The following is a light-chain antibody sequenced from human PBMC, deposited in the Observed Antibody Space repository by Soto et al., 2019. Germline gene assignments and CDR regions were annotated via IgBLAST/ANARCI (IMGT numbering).Light chain of an antibody. J-gene: IGKJ4*01. CDR1: QSVSSN. V-gene: IGKV3D-15*01. Sequence: EIAMTQSPATLSVSPGGRATLSCRASQSVSSNLAWYRQRPGQPPRLLIYCTSTRATGIPARFSGSGSGTEFTLTISSLQSEDSAVYYCQQYHHWPPLTFGGGTKVDIK. CDR3: QQYHHWPPLT. CDR2: CTS.